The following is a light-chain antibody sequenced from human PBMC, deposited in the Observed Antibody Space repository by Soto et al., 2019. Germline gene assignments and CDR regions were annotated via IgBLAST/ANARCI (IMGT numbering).Light chain of an antibody. CDR1: SSDVGGYNY. V-gene: IGLV2-14*03. CDR3: SSFTTSSTVV. CDR2: DVS. J-gene: IGLJ2*01. Sequence: QSALTQPASVSGSPGQSITISCTGTSSDVGGYNYVSWYQQHPGKAPKLMIYDVSNWPSGVSNRFSGSKSGNTASLTISGLQAEDEADYYCSSFTTSSTVVFGGGIKLTVL.